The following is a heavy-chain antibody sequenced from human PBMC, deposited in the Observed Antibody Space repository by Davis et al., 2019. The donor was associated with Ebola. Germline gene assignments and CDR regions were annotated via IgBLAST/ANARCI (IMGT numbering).Heavy chain of an antibody. J-gene: IGHJ6*02. CDR2: ISSNGGST. Sequence: GESLKISCSASGFTFSSYAMHWVRQAPGKGLEYVSAISSNGGSTYYADSVKGRFTISRDNSKNTLYLQMSSLRAEDTAVYYCVNSPVKGSGYYYVHYYYGMDVWGQGTKVTVSS. V-gene: IGHV3-64D*08. CDR1: GFTFSSYA. D-gene: IGHD3-22*01. CDR3: VNSPVKGSGYYYVHYYYGMDV.